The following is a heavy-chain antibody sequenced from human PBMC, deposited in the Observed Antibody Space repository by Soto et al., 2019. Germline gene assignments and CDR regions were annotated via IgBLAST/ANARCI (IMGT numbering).Heavy chain of an antibody. CDR1: GFTFSSYR. CDR3: AKDRCGGDCYGDY. V-gene: IGHV3-30*18. Sequence: QVQLVESGGGVVQPGRSLRLSCAASGFTFSSYRMHWVRQAPGKGLEWVAVISYDGSNKYYADSVKGRFTISRDNSKNTLYLQMNSLRAEDTAVYYCAKDRCGGDCYGDYWGQGTLVTVSS. J-gene: IGHJ4*02. CDR2: ISYDGSNK. D-gene: IGHD2-21*02.